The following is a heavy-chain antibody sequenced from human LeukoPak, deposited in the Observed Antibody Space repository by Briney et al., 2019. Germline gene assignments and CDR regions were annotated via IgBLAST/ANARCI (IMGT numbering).Heavy chain of an antibody. J-gene: IGHJ5*02. CDR1: GFTFSSYS. CDR3: ARGHTANTRWFDP. CDR2: ISGSSTSI. V-gene: IGHV3-21*01. D-gene: IGHD2-21*02. Sequence: PGGSLRLSCAASGFTFSSYSINWVRQAPGKGLEGVSIISGSSTSIFYADSVKGRFTISRDNAKNSLYPEMNNLRAEDTAVYYCARGHTANTRWFDPWGQGTLVTVSS.